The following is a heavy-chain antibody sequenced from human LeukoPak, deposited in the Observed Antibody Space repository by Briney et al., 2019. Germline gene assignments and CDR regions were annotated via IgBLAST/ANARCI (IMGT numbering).Heavy chain of an antibody. D-gene: IGHD3-22*01. Sequence: ASVKVSCKASGYTFTSYYMHWVRQAPGQGLEWMGTINPSGGSTSYAQKFQGRVTKTRDTSTSTVYMELSSLRSEDTAVYYCARDTRLLSSYDSSGYYSNPYFDYWGQGTLVTVSS. CDR3: ARDTRLLSSYDSSGYYSNPYFDY. CDR1: GYTFTSYY. J-gene: IGHJ4*02. V-gene: IGHV1-46*01. CDR2: INPSGGST.